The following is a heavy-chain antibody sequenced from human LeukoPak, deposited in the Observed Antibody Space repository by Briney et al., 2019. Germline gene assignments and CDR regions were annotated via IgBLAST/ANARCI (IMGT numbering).Heavy chain of an antibody. J-gene: IGHJ3*02. D-gene: IGHD1-26*01. CDR3: ARDSVVGATTRGFDI. CDR2: ISAYNGNT. V-gene: IGHV1-18*01. Sequence: ASVKVSCKASGYTFTSYGISWVRQAPGRGLEWMGWISAYNGNTNYAQKLQGRVTMTTDTSTSTAYMELRSLRSDDTAVYYCARDSVVGATTRGFDIWGQGTMVTVSS. CDR1: GYTFTSYG.